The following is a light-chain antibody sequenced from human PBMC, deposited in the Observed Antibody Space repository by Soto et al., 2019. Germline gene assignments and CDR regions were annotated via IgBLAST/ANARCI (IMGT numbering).Light chain of an antibody. CDR1: SSDVGKYDY. CDR3: NAYGSGSNV. V-gene: IGLV2-8*01. Sequence: SVLTQPPSASGSPGQSVTISCTGTSSDVGKYDYVSWFQHHPGKAPKLIIYEVSKRPSGVPDRFSGSKCGSTAYLPVSGLQAEGEADYYCNAYGSGSNVFGTGTKVTVL. J-gene: IGLJ1*01. CDR2: EVS.